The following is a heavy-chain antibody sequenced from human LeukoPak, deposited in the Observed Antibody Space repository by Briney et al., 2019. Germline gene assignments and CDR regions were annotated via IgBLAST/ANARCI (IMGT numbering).Heavy chain of an antibody. J-gene: IGHJ4*02. D-gene: IGHD3-10*01. CDR1: GGSISRSSYY. CDR2: IYYSGST. Sequence: SETLSLTCTVSGGSISRSSYYWSWIRQPPGKGLEWIGYIYYSGSTNYNPSLKSRVTISVDTSKNQFSLKLSSVTAADTAVYYCARGYGSGSYFVYWGQGTLVTVSS. CDR3: ARGYGSGSYFVY. V-gene: IGHV4-61*01.